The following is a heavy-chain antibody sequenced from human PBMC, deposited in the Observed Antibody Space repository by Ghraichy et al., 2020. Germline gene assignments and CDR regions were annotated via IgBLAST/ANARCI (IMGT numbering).Heavy chain of an antibody. CDR1: GFTFSSYA. Sequence: GESLNISCAASGFTFSSYAMSWVRQAPGKGLEWVSAISGSGGSTYYADSVKGRFTISRDNSKNTLYLQMNSLRAEDTAVYYCAKEAYDSSGYYYPDYWGQGTLVTVSS. CDR3: AKEAYDSSGYYYPDY. CDR2: ISGSGGST. J-gene: IGHJ4*02. V-gene: IGHV3-23*01. D-gene: IGHD3-22*01.